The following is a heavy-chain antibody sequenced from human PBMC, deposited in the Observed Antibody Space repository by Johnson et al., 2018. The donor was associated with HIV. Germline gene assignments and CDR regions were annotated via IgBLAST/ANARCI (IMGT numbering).Heavy chain of an antibody. V-gene: IGHV3-23*01. J-gene: IGHJ3*02. CDR2: ISGSGGST. D-gene: IGHD4-17*01. CDR1: YA. CDR3: ARDRKPMTTVNSWAFDI. Sequence: YAMHWVRQAPGKGLEWVSAISGSGGSTYYADSVKGRFTISRDNSKNTLYLQMNSLRAEDTAVYYCARDRKPMTTVNSWAFDIWGQGTRVTVSS.